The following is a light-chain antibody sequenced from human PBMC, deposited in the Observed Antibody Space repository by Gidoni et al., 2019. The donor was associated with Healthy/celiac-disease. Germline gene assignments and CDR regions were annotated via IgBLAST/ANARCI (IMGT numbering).Light chain of an antibody. V-gene: IGKV6-21*02. Sequence: ELVLTQSPDFQSVTPKEKVTITCRASQSIGSSLHWYQEKPDQSPKLLVKSSSQSISGVPSRFSGSGSGTDFTLTINSLEAEDAATYYCHQSGSLPYTFGQGTKLEIK. J-gene: IGKJ2*01. CDR2: SSS. CDR3: HQSGSLPYT. CDR1: QSIGSS.